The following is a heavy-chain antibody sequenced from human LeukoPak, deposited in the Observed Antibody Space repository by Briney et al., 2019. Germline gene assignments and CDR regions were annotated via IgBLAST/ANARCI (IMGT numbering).Heavy chain of an antibody. CDR2: IMPIFDTA. D-gene: IGHD1-1*01. CDR3: ARGPEIVVSGTTFAAYKWFDP. J-gene: IGHJ5*02. V-gene: IGHV1-69*13. Sequence: ASVKVSCKTSGGTLGNYPISWVRRAPGQGLEWMGGIMPIFDTAHYAEKFQARVTISADESTSTVFMELRSLKSEDTAVYYCARGPEIVVSGTTFAAYKWFDPWGQGTLLTVSS. CDR1: GGTLGNYP.